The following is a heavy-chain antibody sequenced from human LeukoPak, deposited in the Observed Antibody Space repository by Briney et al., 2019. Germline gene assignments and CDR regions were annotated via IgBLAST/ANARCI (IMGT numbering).Heavy chain of an antibody. Sequence: ASLKFSGKASGYPLTGYYMHWVHKAPGQGLEWMGWINPNSGGTNYAQKFQGRVTMTRDTSISTAYMELSSLRSQDTAVYYCARADSPGASYHYWGQGTLVTVSS. CDR1: GYPLTGYY. CDR2: INPNSGGT. CDR3: ARADSPGASYHY. D-gene: IGHD1-26*01. V-gene: IGHV1-2*02. J-gene: IGHJ4*02.